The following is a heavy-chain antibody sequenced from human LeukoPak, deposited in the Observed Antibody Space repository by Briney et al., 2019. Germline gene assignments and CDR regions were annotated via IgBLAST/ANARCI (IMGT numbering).Heavy chain of an antibody. CDR1: GGSFNDYY. CDR2: ISQSEGT. D-gene: IGHD1-26*01. CDR3: ARGTDRSKTGY. J-gene: IGHJ4*02. V-gene: IGHV4-34*01. Sequence: SETLSLTCAVYGGSFNDYYCSWIRQPPGKELEWIGEISQSEGTHYNPSLKSRVIMSVDTSKNQCSLKLSSVTAADTAVYYCARGTDRSKTGYWGQGTLVTVSS.